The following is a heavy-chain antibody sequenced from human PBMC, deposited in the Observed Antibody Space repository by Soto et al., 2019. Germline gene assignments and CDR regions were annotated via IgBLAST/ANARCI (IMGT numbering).Heavy chain of an antibody. V-gene: IGHV1-46*01. CDR2: INPGDGST. J-gene: IGHJ4*02. CDR3: ARRFSSGSYYPFDY. D-gene: IGHD3-10*01. Sequence: GASVKVSCKASGYTFISHIMHWVRQAPGQRLEWMGIINPGDGSTTYAQRFQGRVTMTRDTSTSTAYMELSSLRSEDTAVYYCARRFSSGSYYPFDYWGQGTLVNVSS. CDR1: GYTFISHI.